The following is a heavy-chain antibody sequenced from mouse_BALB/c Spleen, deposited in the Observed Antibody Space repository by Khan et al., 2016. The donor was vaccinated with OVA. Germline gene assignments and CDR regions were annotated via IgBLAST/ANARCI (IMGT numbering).Heavy chain of an antibody. CDR2: ISPGSGTP. D-gene: IGHD1-1*01. V-gene: IGHV1S41*01. CDR1: GYTFTSYW. J-gene: IGHJ4*01. CDR3: ARENYYGSSHYAMDY. Sequence: DLVKPGASVKLSCKASGYTFTSYWINWIKQRPGQGLEWIGGISPGSGTPYYNEMFKGKATLTVDISSNTAYIQLSSLSSEDSAVYFCARENYYGSSHYAMDYWGQGTSVTVSS.